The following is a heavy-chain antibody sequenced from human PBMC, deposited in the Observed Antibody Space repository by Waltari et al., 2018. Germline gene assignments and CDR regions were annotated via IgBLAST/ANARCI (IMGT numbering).Heavy chain of an antibody. J-gene: IGHJ5*02. V-gene: IGHV4-34*01. CDR3: ARSVYSAFEWFDP. Sequence: QVQLQQWGAGLLKPSETLSLVCAVYGESFSGYSWNWIRQSPVKGLEWIGEVRQSGSTNYNPSLKSRVTISVDTSKNQFSLKLSYVTAADTAIYYCARSVYSAFEWFDPWGLGTLVTVSS. CDR1: GESFSGYS. D-gene: IGHD1-26*01. CDR2: VRQSGST.